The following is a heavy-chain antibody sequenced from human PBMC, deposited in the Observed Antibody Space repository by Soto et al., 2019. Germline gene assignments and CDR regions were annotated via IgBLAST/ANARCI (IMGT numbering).Heavy chain of an antibody. J-gene: IGHJ4*02. V-gene: IGHV1-24*01. D-gene: IGHD3-22*01. CDR1: GYTLTELS. CDR3: ATERIYYDSSGYYFDY. Sequence: GASVKVSCKVSGYTLTELSMHWVRQAPGKGLEWMGGFDPEDGETIYAQKFQGRVTMTEDTSTDTAYMELSSLRSEDTAVYYCATERIYYDSSGYYFDYWGQGTLVTVSS. CDR2: FDPEDGET.